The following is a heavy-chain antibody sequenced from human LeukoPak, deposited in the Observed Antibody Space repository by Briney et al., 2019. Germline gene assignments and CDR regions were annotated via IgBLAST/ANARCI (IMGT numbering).Heavy chain of an antibody. CDR1: GGSISSSSYY. D-gene: IGHD5-24*01. CDR3: ARGGRADGYNPFFDY. CDR2: IYYSGST. Sequence: PSETLSLTCTVSGGSISSSSYYWGWIRQPPGKGLEWIGSIYYSGSTYYNPSLKSRVTISVDTSKNQFSLKLSSLTAADTAVYYCARGGRADGYNPFFDYWGQGTLVTVSS. V-gene: IGHV4-39*07. J-gene: IGHJ4*02.